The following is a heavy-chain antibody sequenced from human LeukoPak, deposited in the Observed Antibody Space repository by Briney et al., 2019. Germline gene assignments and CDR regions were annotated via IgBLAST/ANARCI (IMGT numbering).Heavy chain of an antibody. CDR2: IYHTGNT. J-gene: IGHJ4*02. V-gene: IGHV4-38-2*01. Sequence: PSETLSLTCAVSGYSISSGYYWGWIRQPPGKGLEWIGDIYHTGNTYYNPSLKSRVIISVDTSKNQFSLKLSSVTAADTAVYYCARVPSDRPFGGVIAYFDYWGQGTLVTVSS. D-gene: IGHD3-16*02. CDR1: GYSISSGYY. CDR3: ARVPSDRPFGGVIAYFDY.